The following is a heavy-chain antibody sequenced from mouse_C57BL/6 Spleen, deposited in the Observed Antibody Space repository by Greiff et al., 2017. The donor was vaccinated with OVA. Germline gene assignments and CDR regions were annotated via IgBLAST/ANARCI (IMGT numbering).Heavy chain of an antibody. CDR1: GYAFSSSW. V-gene: IGHV1-82*01. CDR2: IYPGDGDT. D-gene: IGHD1-3*01. CDR3: ARAPGYNYPFDG. Sequence: VQLQQSGPELVKPGASVKISCKASGYAFSSSWMNWVKQRPGKGLEWIGRIYPGDGDTNYNGKFKGKATLTADKSSSTAYMQLSSLTSNDSAVNVCARAPGYNYPFDGWGQGTTLTVSS. J-gene: IGHJ2*01.